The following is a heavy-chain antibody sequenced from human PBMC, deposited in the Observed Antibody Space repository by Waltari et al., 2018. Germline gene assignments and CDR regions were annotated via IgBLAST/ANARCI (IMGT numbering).Heavy chain of an antibody. CDR2: ITTDGSGA. V-gene: IGHV3-74*01. J-gene: IGHJ4*02. CDR3: ARDLVLGSGSNDY. CDR1: GFTLSSHW. D-gene: IGHD3-10*01. Sequence: EVQLVESGGGLVKPGGALRLSCAASGFTLSSHWLHGVRQAPGKGLVGVSRITTDGSGANYADSVKGRFTISRDNAKNTLYLQMNSLRVEDTAVYFCARDLVLGSGSNDYWGLGTLVTVSS.